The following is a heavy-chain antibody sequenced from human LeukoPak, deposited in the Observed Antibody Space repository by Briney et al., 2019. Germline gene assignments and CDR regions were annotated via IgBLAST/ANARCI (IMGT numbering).Heavy chain of an antibody. CDR1: GCSISSSRYY. Sequence: SETLSLTCTVSGCSISSSRYYWGWIRQPPGKGLEWIGSIYYSGSTYYNPSLKSRVTISVDTSKNQFSLKLSSVTAADTAVYYCARHRGSTITVTQYYFDYWGQGTLVTVPS. J-gene: IGHJ4*02. CDR2: IYYSGST. D-gene: IGHD4-11*01. CDR3: ARHRGSTITVTQYYFDY. V-gene: IGHV4-39*01.